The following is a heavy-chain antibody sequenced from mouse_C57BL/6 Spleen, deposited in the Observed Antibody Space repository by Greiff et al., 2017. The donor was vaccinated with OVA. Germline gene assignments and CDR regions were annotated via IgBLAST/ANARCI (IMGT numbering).Heavy chain of an antibody. J-gene: IGHJ4*01. CDR1: GYTFTSYT. Sequence: QVQLKQSGAELARPGASVKMSCKASGYTFTSYTMHWVKQRPGQGLEWIGYINPSSGYTKYNQKFKDKATLTADKSSSTAYMQLSSLTSEDSAVYYCARDGLRYAMDYWGQGTSVTVSS. D-gene: IGHD2-4*01. CDR2: INPSSGYT. V-gene: IGHV1-4*01. CDR3: ARDGLRYAMDY.